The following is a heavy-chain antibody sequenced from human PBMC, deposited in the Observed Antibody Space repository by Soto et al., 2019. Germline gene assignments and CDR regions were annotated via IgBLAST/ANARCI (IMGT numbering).Heavy chain of an antibody. V-gene: IGHV4-31*03. D-gene: IGHD3-10*01. J-gene: IGHJ5*02. CDR1: GGSISSGGYY. Sequence: QVQLQESGPGLVKPSQPLSLTCTVSGGSISSGGYYWSWIRQHPGKGLEWIGYIYYSGSTYYNPSRKSRVTISVDTSKNQFSLKLSSVTAEDTVVYYCARVTYYYGSGSYANNWFDPWGQGTLVTVSS. CDR3: ARVTYYYGSGSYANNWFDP. CDR2: IYYSGST.